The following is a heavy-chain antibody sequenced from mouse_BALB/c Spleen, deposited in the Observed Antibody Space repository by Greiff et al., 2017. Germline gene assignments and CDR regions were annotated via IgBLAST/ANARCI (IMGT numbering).Heavy chain of an antibody. CDR2: ISSGGST. V-gene: IGHV5-6-5*01. CDR3: AREGYYGNPHYYAMDY. D-gene: IGHD2-1*01. J-gene: IGHJ4*01. Sequence: EVMLVESGGGLVKPGGSLKLSCAASGFTFSSYAMSWVRQTPEKRLEWVASISSGGSTYYPDSVKGRFTISRDNARNILYLQMSSLRSEDTAMYYCAREGYYGNPHYYAMDYWGQGTSVTVSS. CDR1: GFTFSSYA.